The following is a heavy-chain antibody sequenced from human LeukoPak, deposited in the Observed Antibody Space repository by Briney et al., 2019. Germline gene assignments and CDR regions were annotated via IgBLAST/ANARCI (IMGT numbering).Heavy chain of an antibody. D-gene: IGHD4-17*01. CDR1: GGSISSYY. J-gene: IGHJ4*02. V-gene: IGHV4-59*06. CDR2: IYYSGST. Sequence: PSETLSLTCTVSGGSISSYYWSWIRQPPGKGLEWIGYIYYSGSTYYNPSLKSRVTISVDTSKNQFSLKLNSVTAADTAVYYCARGRSDYDPEVYFDYWGQGTLVTVSS. CDR3: ARGRSDYDPEVYFDY.